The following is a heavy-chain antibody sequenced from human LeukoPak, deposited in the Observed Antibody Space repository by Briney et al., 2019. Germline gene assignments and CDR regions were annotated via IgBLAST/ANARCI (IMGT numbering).Heavy chain of an antibody. CDR1: GFTFSSYS. D-gene: IGHD4-17*01. CDR3: AKGDYGDARFDY. CDR2: ISSSSSYI. V-gene: IGHV3-21*01. J-gene: IGHJ4*02. Sequence: GGSLRLSCAASGFTFSSYSMNWVRQAPGKGLEWVSSISSSSSYIYQAESVKGRFTISRDNAKNSLYLQMNSLRAEDTAVYYCAKGDYGDARFDYWGQGALVTVSS.